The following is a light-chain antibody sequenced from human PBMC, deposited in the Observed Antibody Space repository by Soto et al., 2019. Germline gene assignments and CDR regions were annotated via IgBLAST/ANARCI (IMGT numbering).Light chain of an antibody. CDR1: SSDVGGYNF. CDR3: ISYTTNYSVV. CDR2: DVT. V-gene: IGLV2-14*03. Sequence: QSVLTQPASVSGSPGQSITISCTGTSSDVGGYNFVSWYQHHPGKAPKVVIYDVTSRPSGVSSRFSGSRSGNTASLTIFGLQAEDEADYYCISYTTNYSVVFGGGTKLTVL. J-gene: IGLJ2*01.